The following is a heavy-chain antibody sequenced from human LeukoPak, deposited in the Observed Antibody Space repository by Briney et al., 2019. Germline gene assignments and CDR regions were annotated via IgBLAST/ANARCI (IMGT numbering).Heavy chain of an antibody. V-gene: IGHV4-4*07. Sequence: SETLSLTCTVSGGSISSYYRSWIRQPAGKGLEWIGRIYTSGSTNYNPSLKSRVTMSVDTSKNQFSLKLSSVTAADTAVYYCAREKRYGSGWYYFDYWGQGTLVTVSS. CDR1: GGSISSYY. CDR3: AREKRYGSGWYYFDY. D-gene: IGHD6-19*01. CDR2: IYTSGST. J-gene: IGHJ4*02.